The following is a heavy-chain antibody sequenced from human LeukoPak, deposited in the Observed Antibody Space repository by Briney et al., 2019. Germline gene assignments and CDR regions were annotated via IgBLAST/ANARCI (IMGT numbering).Heavy chain of an antibody. CDR1: GFTFSSYA. Sequence: VGSLRLSCAASGFTFSSYAMSWVRQAPGKGLEWVSAISGSGGSTYYADSVKGRFTISRDNSKNTLYLQMNSLRAEDTAVYYCAKDRVPAAMGSGSSWDYWGQGTLVTVSS. D-gene: IGHD2-2*01. V-gene: IGHV3-23*01. J-gene: IGHJ4*02. CDR2: ISGSGGST. CDR3: AKDRVPAAMGSGSSWDY.